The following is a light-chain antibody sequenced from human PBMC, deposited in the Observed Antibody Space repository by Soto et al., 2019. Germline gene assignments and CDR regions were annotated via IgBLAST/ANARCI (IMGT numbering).Light chain of an antibody. CDR3: QQYSSYPYT. J-gene: IGKJ2*01. Sequence: DIQMTQSPSTLSASVGDRVTITCRASQSISSWLAWYQQKPGTAPKLLIYKASSLQSGVPSRFGGSGSGTEFTLTISSLQPDDFATYYCQQYSSYPYTFGQGTKLEIK. V-gene: IGKV1-5*03. CDR1: QSISSW. CDR2: KAS.